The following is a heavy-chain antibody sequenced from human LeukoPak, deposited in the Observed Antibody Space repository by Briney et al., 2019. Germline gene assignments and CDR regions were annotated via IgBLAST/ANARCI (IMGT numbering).Heavy chain of an antibody. J-gene: IGHJ3*02. Sequence: PSETLSLTCAVYGGSFSGYYWSWVRQPPGKGLEWIGEINHSGSTYYNPSLTSRGTISVDTSKTQFSLKLSSVTAADTAVYYCARPNIAVAGTASAFDIWGQGTMVTVSS. CDR1: GGSFSGYY. D-gene: IGHD6-19*01. CDR3: ARPNIAVAGTASAFDI. CDR2: INHSGST. V-gene: IGHV4-34*01.